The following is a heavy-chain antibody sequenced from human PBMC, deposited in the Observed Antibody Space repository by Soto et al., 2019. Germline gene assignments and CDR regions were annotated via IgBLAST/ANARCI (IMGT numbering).Heavy chain of an antibody. J-gene: IGHJ6*03. CDR2: IYYSGIT. Sequence: SVTLSLTCTVSGGSISSSSYYWGWIRQPPGKGLEWIGSIYYSGITYYNTSLKSRVTISVDTSKNHFSLKLSSVTAADTAVYFCARHLSSTRPYCYYYMDVWGKGTTVTVSS. V-gene: IGHV4-39*01. D-gene: IGHD2-2*01. CDR3: ARHLSSTRPYCYYYMDV. CDR1: GGSISSSSYY.